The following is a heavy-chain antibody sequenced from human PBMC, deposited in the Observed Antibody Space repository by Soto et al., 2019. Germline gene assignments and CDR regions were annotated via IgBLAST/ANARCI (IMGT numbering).Heavy chain of an antibody. D-gene: IGHD1-1*01. J-gene: IGHJ4*02. CDR2: ISWDGGST. CDR1: GFTFDDYT. V-gene: IGHV3-43*01. Sequence: GGSLRLSCAASGFTFDDYTMHWVRQAPGNGLEWVSLISWDGGSTYYADSVKGRFTISRDNSKNSLYLQMNSLRTEDTALYYCAKDMGGTGTLFDYWGQGTLVTVSS. CDR3: AKDMGGTGTLFDY.